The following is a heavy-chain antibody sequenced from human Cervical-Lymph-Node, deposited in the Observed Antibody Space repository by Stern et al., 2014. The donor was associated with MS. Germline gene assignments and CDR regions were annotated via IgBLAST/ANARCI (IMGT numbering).Heavy chain of an antibody. J-gene: IGHJ4*02. CDR2: IYWHDAK. D-gene: IGHD6-19*01. CDR1: GFSLTTTGVG. V-gene: IGHV2-5*01. Sequence: QITLKESGPTRVKPTQTLALTCTFSGFSLTTTGVGGAWIRQPPGKALEWIGVIYWHDAKRYSQFLKSRLTITKDTSKNQVVFTMTNMDPVDTATYYCAHGQIGSGGWDGGVLDSWGQGTLVTASS. CDR3: AHGQIGSGGWDGGVLDS.